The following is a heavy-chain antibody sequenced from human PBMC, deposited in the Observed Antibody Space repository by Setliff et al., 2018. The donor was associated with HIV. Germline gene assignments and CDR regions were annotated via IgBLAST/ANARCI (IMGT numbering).Heavy chain of an antibody. Sequence: PSETLSLTCTVSGASISSDSWSWIRQPPGKGLEWIGFILNREITNYNPSLQSRVSISMDTSKNQFSLKLHSVTAADTAIYHCAKGGASSHWLGPWGQGTLVTVS. D-gene: IGHD3-16*01. J-gene: IGHJ5*02. CDR2: ILNREIT. CDR3: AKGGASSHWLGP. V-gene: IGHV4-59*01. CDR1: GASISSDS.